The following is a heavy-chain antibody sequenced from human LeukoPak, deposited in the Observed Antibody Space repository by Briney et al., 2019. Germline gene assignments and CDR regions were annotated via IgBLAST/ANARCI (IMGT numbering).Heavy chain of an antibody. D-gene: IGHD6-6*01. CDR3: ARDSLFAALGY. Sequence: SVKVSCKASGGTFSSYAISWVRQAHGQGLEWMGRIIPILGIANYAQKFQGRVTITADKSTSTAYMELSSLRSEDTAVYYCARDSLFAALGYRGQGTLVTVSP. J-gene: IGHJ4*02. V-gene: IGHV1-69*04. CDR2: IIPILGIA. CDR1: GGTFSSYA.